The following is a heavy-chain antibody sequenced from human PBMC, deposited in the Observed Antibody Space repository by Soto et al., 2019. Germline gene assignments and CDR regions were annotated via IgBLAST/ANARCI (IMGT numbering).Heavy chain of an antibody. J-gene: IGHJ6*02. CDR1: GYTFTGYY. V-gene: IGHV1-2*02. Sequence: GASVKVSCKASGYTFTGYYMHWVRQAPGQGLEWMGWINPNSGGTNYAQKFQGRVTMTRDTSISTAYMELSRLRSDDTAVYYCARDCTVTTFGCYYYGMDVWGQGTTVTV. CDR3: ARDCTVTTFGCYYYGMDV. D-gene: IGHD4-17*01. CDR2: INPNSGGT.